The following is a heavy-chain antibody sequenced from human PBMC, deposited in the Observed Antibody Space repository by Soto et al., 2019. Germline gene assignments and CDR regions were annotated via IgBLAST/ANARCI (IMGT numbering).Heavy chain of an antibody. J-gene: IGHJ4*02. CDR3: ARGYESSRRYLPLLDY. Sequence: QVQLQQWGAGLLKPSETLSLRCVVNSGSFSGYYWTWIRQTPGKGLGWIGEISHSGSTNYNPSLMSRVPMSADTSKKQFSLRLSSVTAADTALYFCARGYESSRRYLPLLDYWGQGTLVTVSS. V-gene: IGHV4-34*01. D-gene: IGHD3-22*01. CDR2: ISHSGST. CDR1: SGSFSGYY.